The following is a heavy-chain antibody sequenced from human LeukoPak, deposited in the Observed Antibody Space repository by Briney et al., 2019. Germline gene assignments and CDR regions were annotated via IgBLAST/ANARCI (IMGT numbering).Heavy chain of an antibody. CDR3: ARSWRQGYCSSTSCYGENWFDP. D-gene: IGHD2-2*01. J-gene: IGHJ5*02. Sequence: ASVKVSCKASGYTFTSYGISWVRQAPGRGLGWMGWISAYNGNTNYAQKLQGRVTMTTDTSTSTAYMELRSLRSDDTAVYYCARSWRQGYCSSTSCYGENWFDPWGQGTLVTVSS. CDR1: GYTFTSYG. V-gene: IGHV1-18*01. CDR2: ISAYNGNT.